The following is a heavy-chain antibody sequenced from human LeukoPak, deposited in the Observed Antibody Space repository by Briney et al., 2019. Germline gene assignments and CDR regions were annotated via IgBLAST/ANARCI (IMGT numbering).Heavy chain of an antibody. J-gene: IGHJ4*02. V-gene: IGHV3-74*01. Sequence: RGSLRLSCAASGLTFSRYWMHWVRQAPGKGLVWVSRINSDGSSTSYADSVEGRFTISRDNAKNTLYLQMNSLRAEDTAVYYCATLGRVDVADYWGQGTLVTVSS. D-gene: IGHD7-27*01. CDR2: INSDGSST. CDR1: GLTFSRYW. CDR3: ATLGRVDVADY.